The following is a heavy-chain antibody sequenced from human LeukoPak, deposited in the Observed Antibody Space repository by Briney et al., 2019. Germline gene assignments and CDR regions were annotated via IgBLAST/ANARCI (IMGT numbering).Heavy chain of an antibody. D-gene: IGHD1-26*01. CDR1: GFTFDDYA. Sequence: QPGRSLRLSCAASGFTFDDYAMHWVRQAPGKGLEWVSGISWNSGSIGYADSVKGRFTISRDNAKNSLYLQMNSLRAEDTALYYCAKDKGATTSDAFDIWGQGTMVTVSS. CDR2: ISWNSGSI. CDR3: AKDKGATTSDAFDI. J-gene: IGHJ3*02. V-gene: IGHV3-9*01.